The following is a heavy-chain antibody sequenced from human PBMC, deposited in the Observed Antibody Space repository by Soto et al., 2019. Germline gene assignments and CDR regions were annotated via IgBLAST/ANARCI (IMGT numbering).Heavy chain of an antibody. CDR3: ASGVATRGYYDYGMDV. V-gene: IGHV1-69*01. D-gene: IGHD5-12*01. CDR2: IIPIFGTA. CDR1: GGTFSSYA. Sequence: QVQLVQSGAEVKKPGSSVKVSCKASGGTFSSYAISWVRQAPGQGLEWMGGIIPIFGTANYAQKFKGRVTIPADESTRTAYMELSSLRSEDTAVYYCASGVATRGYYDYGMDVLGQGTTGTVSS. J-gene: IGHJ6*02.